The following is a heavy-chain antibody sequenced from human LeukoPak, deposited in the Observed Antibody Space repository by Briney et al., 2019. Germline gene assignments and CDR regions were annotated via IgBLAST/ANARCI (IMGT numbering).Heavy chain of an antibody. CDR2: INPSGGST. D-gene: IGHD1-26*01. Sequence: ASVKVSCKASGYTFTSYYMHWVRQAPGQGLEWMGIINPSGGSTSYAQKFQGRVTMTRDTSISTAYMELSSLRSEDTAVYYCARQKRGSYSNYYFDYWGQGTLVTVSS. V-gene: IGHV1-46*01. J-gene: IGHJ4*02. CDR1: GYTFTSYY. CDR3: ARQKRGSYSNYYFDY.